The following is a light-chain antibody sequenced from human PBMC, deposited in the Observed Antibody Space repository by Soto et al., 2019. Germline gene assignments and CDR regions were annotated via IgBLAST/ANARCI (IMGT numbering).Light chain of an antibody. J-gene: IGLJ2*01. CDR3: GTWDSSLSAGV. Sequence: QSVLTQPPSVSAAPGQKVTISCSGSSSNIGNNYVSWYQQLPGTAPKLLIYENNKRPSGIPDRFSGSKSGTSATLGITGLQTGDGADYYCGTWDSSLSAGVLGGGTK. V-gene: IGLV1-51*02. CDR1: SSNIGNNY. CDR2: ENN.